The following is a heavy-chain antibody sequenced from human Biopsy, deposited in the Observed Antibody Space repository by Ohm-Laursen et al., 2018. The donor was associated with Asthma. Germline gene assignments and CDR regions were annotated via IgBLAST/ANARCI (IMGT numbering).Heavy chain of an antibody. J-gene: IGHJ4*02. V-gene: IGHV3-23*01. D-gene: IGHD6-13*01. CDR3: AKDRSGTWYGFDY. Sequence: SRRLSCAASGLTFRAHAMSWVRQAPGKGLEWVSTISRNSGIIYYADSVKGLITISRDNSQNTLYLHIDSLDAENKAVYYCAKDRSGTWYGFDYWGQGTLVTVSS. CDR2: ISRNSGII. CDR1: GLTFRAHA.